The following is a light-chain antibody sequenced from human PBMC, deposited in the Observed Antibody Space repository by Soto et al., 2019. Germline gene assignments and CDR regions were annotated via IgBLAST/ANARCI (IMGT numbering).Light chain of an antibody. J-gene: IGKJ1*01. CDR2: AAS. CDR1: QGISSY. CDR3: QQLNSYSWT. V-gene: IGKV1-9*01. Sequence: IQLTQSPSSLSASVGDRVTITCRASQGISSYLAWYQQKPGKAPELLIYAASTLQSGVPSRFSGSGSGTDFTLTISSLQPEDFATYYCQQLNSYSWTFGQGTKVEIK.